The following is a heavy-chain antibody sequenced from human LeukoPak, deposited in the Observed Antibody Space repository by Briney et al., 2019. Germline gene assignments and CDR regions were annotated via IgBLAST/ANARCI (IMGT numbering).Heavy chain of an antibody. D-gene: IGHD1-26*01. Sequence: PGGSLRLSCAASGFTFDDYGMNWARQVPGKGLEWVSGINWNGGSTGYADSVKGRFTISRDNAKNSLYVQMKSLRAEDSALYYCARSGSRGATNDPFDIWGQGTMVTVSS. CDR3: ARSGSRGATNDPFDI. CDR1: GFTFDDYG. J-gene: IGHJ3*02. CDR2: INWNGGST. V-gene: IGHV3-20*04.